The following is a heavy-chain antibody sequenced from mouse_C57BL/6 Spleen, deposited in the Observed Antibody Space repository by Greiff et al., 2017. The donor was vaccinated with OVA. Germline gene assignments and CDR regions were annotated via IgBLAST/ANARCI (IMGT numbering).Heavy chain of an antibody. Sequence: EVKLVESGPELVKPGASVKISCKASGYSFTGYYMNWVKQSPEKSLEWIGEINPSTGGTTYNQKFKAKATLTVDKSSSTAYMQLKSLTSEDSAVYYCARNNYGHYYAMDYWGQGTSVTVSS. CDR2: INPSTGGT. CDR1: GYSFTGYY. D-gene: IGHD1-2*01. J-gene: IGHJ4*01. CDR3: ARNNYGHYYAMDY. V-gene: IGHV1-42*01.